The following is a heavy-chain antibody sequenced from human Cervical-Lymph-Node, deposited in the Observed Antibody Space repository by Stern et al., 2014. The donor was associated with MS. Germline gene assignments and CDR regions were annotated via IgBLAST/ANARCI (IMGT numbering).Heavy chain of an antibody. Sequence: EVQLLESGGGLVRPGGSLRLSCAASGLSIRNSWMNWVRQTPGQGLEWVAIMKGDGSETHYLDSVKGRCTISRDNAKMSLYLQMSGLRVEDTAVYYCVRGPNSAYSFLDPWGQGTLVTVSS. V-gene: IGHV3-7*01. D-gene: IGHD5-18*01. J-gene: IGHJ5*02. CDR2: MKGDGSET. CDR3: VRGPNSAYSFLDP. CDR1: GLSIRNSW.